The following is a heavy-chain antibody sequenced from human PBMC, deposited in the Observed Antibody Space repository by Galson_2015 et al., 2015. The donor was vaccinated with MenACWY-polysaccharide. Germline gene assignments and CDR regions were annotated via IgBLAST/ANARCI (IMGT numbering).Heavy chain of an antibody. Sequence: SLRLSCAASGFTFSSYAMNWVRQAPGKGLEWVSAISNSGGSTYYADSVKGRFTISRDNSKNTLFLQMNSLRAEDTDVYYCGKDMGGGTFWGNTKIAYSGKATLFTVSS. CDR2: ISNSGGST. CDR3: GKDMGGGTFWGNTKIAY. D-gene: IGHD3-16*01. CDR1: GFTFSSYA. J-gene: IGHJ4*02. V-gene: IGHV3-23*01.